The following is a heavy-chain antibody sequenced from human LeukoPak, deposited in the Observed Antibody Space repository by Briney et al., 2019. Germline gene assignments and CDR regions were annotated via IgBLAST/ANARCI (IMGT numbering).Heavy chain of an antibody. CDR1: GFTVSSTY. Sequence: GGSLRLSCAASGFTVSSTYMSWVRQAPGKGLEWVSVIYSGGSTYYADSVKGRFTISRDNSKNTLYLQMNSLRAEDTAVYYCARAWSGRPPPPFDHWGQGTLVTVSS. D-gene: IGHD3-3*01. V-gene: IGHV3-53*01. CDR3: ARAWSGRPPPPFDH. CDR2: IYSGGST. J-gene: IGHJ4*02.